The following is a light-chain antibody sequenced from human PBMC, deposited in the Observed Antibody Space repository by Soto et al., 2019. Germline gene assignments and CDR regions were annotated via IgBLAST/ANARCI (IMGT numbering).Light chain of an antibody. Sequence: QSVLTQPPSVSGAPGHTVTISCAGSSSNIGPGFDVHLYQQVSGAAPKLLIYGNSNRPSGVPDRFSGSRSGTSASLAITGLQPEDEADYYCQSYDSSLRGSVFGPGTKVTVL. CDR2: GNS. CDR1: SSNIGPGFD. J-gene: IGLJ1*01. CDR3: QSYDSSLRGSV. V-gene: IGLV1-40*01.